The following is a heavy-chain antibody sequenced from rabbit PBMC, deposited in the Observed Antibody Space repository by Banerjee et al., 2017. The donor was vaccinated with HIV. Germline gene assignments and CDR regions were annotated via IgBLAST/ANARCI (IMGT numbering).Heavy chain of an antibody. CDR3: ARDDYGFNL. D-gene: IGHD2-1*01. Sequence: QEQLEESGGDLVKPEGSLTLTCTASGFSFSSTYWPCWVRQAPGKGLEWIACIDAGSSGSIYYASWAKGRFTVSKTSSTTVTLQMTSLTAADTATYFCARDDYGFNLWGQGTLVTVS. V-gene: IGHV1S45*01. CDR1: GFSFSSTYW. CDR2: IDAGSSGSI. J-gene: IGHJ4*01.